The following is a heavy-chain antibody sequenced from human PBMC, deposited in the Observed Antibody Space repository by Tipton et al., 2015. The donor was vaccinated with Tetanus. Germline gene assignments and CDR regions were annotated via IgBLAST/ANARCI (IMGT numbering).Heavy chain of an antibody. CDR2: IYSSGRA. Sequence: TLSLTCAVSGGSFTSGDFYWTWIRQSPGKGLEWIGSIYSSGRAHYSPSLKSRVTISQDTSKNQISLKLSSVTAADTAVYYCARRSYCSSSRCFDAFDLWGQGTMVTVSS. V-gene: IGHV4-30-4*01. J-gene: IGHJ3*01. D-gene: IGHD2-2*01. CDR1: GGSFTSGDFY. CDR3: ARRSYCSSSRCFDAFDL.